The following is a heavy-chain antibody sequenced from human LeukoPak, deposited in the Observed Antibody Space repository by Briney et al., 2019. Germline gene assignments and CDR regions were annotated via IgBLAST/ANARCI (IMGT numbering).Heavy chain of an antibody. D-gene: IGHD3-22*01. CDR1: GFTFSSYA. CDR2: ITGSGGST. V-gene: IGHV3-23*01. Sequence: GRSLRLSCAASGFTFSSYAMTWVRQAPGKGLEWVSGITGSGGSTYLADSVLGRFTVSRDNSKNTLYLQLDSLRAEDTALYYCAKHSSAYSGGYFQHWGRGTLVTVSS. CDR3: AKHSSAYSGGYFQH. J-gene: IGHJ1*01.